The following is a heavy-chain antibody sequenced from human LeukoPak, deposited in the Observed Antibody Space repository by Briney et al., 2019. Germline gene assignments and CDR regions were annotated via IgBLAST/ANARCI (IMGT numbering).Heavy chain of an antibody. Sequence: PSQTLSLTCAVSGGSISSGGYSWSWIRQPPGKGLEWIGYIYHSGSTYYNPSLKSRVTISVDRSKNQFSLKLSSVTAADTAVYYCARDKPDTGGYYLRAFEMWGQGTMVTVSS. J-gene: IGHJ3*02. D-gene: IGHD3-22*01. CDR1: GGSISSGGYS. CDR3: ARDKPDTGGYYLRAFEM. CDR2: IYHSGST. V-gene: IGHV4-30-2*01.